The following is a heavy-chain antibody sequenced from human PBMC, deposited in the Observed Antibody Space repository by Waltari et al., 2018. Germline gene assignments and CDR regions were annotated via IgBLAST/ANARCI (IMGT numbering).Heavy chain of an antibody. CDR2: IYHSGST. J-gene: IGHJ4*02. CDR1: GYSISSGYY. V-gene: IGHV4-38-2*02. Sequence: QVQLQESGPGLVKPSETLSPTCTVSGYSISSGYYWGLIRQPPGKGLEWIGSIYHSGSTYYNPSLKSRVTISVDTSKNQFSLKLSSVTAADTAVYYCARVGYYGSGSYLFDYWGQGTLVTVSS. CDR3: ARVGYYGSGSYLFDY. D-gene: IGHD3-10*01.